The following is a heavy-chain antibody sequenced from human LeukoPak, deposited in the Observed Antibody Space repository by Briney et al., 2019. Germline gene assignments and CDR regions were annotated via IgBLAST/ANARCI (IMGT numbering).Heavy chain of an antibody. D-gene: IGHD3-10*01. V-gene: IGHV3-30*18. CDR1: GFTFSSYG. CDR2: ISYDGSNK. Sequence: PGGSLRLSCAASGFTFSSYGMHWVRQAPGKGLEWVAVISYDGSNKYYADSVKGRFTISRDNSKNTLYLQMNSLRAEDTAVYYCAKSTIRGVIITSFDYWGQGTLVTVSS. J-gene: IGHJ4*02. CDR3: AKSTIRGVIITSFDY.